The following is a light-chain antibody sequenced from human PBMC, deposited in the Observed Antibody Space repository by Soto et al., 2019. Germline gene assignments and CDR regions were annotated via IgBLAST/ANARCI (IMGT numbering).Light chain of an antibody. CDR1: SSDIGIYNY. V-gene: IGLV2-8*01. J-gene: IGLJ2*01. Sequence: QSVLTQPPSASGSPGQAVTISCTGTSSDIGIYNYVSWYQQHPGKAPKLTIYEVTKRPSWVPDRFSGSKSGNTASLTVSGLQADDEADYYCSSYGGSNNLVFGGGTKLTVL. CDR3: SSYGGSNNLV. CDR2: EVT.